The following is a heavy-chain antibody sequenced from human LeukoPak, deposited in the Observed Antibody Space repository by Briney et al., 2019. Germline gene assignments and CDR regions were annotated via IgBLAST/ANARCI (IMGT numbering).Heavy chain of an antibody. Sequence: PSQTLSLTCTVSGGSISSGGYYWSWIRQHPGKGLEWIGYIYYSGSTYYNPSLKSRVTISVDTSKNQFSLKLSSVTAADTAVYYCARILVSDYVWGSYRYFDYWGQGTLVTVSS. J-gene: IGHJ4*02. V-gene: IGHV4-31*03. CDR3: ARILVSDYVWGSYRYFDY. CDR2: IYYSGST. D-gene: IGHD3-16*02. CDR1: GGSISSGGYY.